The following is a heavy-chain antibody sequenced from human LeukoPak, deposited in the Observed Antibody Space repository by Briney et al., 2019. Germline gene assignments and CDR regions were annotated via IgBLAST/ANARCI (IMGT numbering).Heavy chain of an antibody. CDR1: GGSISSYY. CDR2: IFHSGST. J-gene: IGHJ4*02. D-gene: IGHD3-22*01. V-gene: IGHV4-59*05. Sequence: SETLSLTCTVSGGSISSYYWSWIRQPPGKGLEWIGSIFHSGSTYYNPSLKSRVTISVDTSKNQFSLKLSSVTAADTAVYYCARHESLNYYDSSGYFDYWGQGTLVTVSS. CDR3: ARHESLNYYDSSGYFDY.